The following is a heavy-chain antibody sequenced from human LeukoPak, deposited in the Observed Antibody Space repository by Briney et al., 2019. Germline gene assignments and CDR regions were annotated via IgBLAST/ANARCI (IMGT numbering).Heavy chain of an antibody. J-gene: IGHJ4*02. Sequence: GGSLRLSCAASGFTFSSYAMSWVRQAPGKGLEWVSAISGSGGSTYYADSVKGRFTISRDNSKNTLYLQMNSLRAEDTAVYYCARANGWYRYYFDYWGQGTLVTVSS. CDR3: ARANGWYRYYFDY. CDR2: ISGSGGST. V-gene: IGHV3-23*01. CDR1: GFTFSSYA. D-gene: IGHD6-19*01.